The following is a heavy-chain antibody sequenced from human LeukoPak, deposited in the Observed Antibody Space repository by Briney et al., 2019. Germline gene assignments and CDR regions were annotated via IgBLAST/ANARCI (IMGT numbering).Heavy chain of an antibody. CDR1: GFTFSSYS. CDR2: ISSSSSYI. D-gene: IGHD3-16*01. CDR3: ARTHLGGYALDI. V-gene: IGHV3-21*01. Sequence: GGSLRLSCAASGFTFSSYSMNWVRQAPGKGLEWVSSISSSSSYIYYADSVKGRFTISRDNAKNSLYLQMNSLRAEDTAVYYCARTHLGGYALDIWGRATTVTVSS. J-gene: IGHJ3*02.